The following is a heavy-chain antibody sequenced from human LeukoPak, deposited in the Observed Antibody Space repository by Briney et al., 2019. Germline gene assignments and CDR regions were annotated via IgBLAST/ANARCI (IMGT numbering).Heavy chain of an antibody. CDR1: GFTFSSYS. J-gene: IGHJ3*02. D-gene: IGHD6-19*01. V-gene: IGHV3-21*01. Sequence: GGSLRLSCAASGFTFSSYSMNWVRQAPGKGLEWVSSISSRSSYIDYADSLKGRFTISRDSAKNSLYLQMNSLRADDTAVYYCARGASVVAGNDNAFDIWGQGTMVTVSS. CDR3: ARGASVVAGNDNAFDI. CDR2: ISSRSSYI.